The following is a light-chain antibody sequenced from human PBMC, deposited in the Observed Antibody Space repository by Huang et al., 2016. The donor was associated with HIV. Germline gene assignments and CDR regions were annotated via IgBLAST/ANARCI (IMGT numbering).Light chain of an antibody. CDR2: DAS. CDR1: QSIGSY. V-gene: IGKV3-11*01. Sequence: EIVLTQSPATLSLSPGEGATRSCRASQSIGSYLAWYQQRPGQAPRLLIYDASIRATGIPARFSGRGSGTDFTLTISSLEPEEFAVYYCQQRNNWPPWTFGQGTKVELK. J-gene: IGKJ1*01. CDR3: QQRNNWPPWT.